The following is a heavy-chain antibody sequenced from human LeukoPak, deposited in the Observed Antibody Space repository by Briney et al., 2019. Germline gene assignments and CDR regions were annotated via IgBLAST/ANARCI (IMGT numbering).Heavy chain of an antibody. Sequence: GGSLRLSCAASGFTFSSYNMNWVRQAPGKGLEWVSSISSTSSYIYYADSVKGRFTISRDNSKNTLYLQMNSLRAEDTAVYYCAKDKGMDVWGKGTTVTVSS. J-gene: IGHJ6*03. CDR1: GFTFSSYN. CDR2: ISSTSSYI. CDR3: AKDKGMDV. V-gene: IGHV3-21*01.